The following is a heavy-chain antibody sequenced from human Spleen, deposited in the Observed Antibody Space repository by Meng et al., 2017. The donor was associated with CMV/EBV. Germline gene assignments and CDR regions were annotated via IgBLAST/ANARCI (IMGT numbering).Heavy chain of an antibody. CDR3: TGIVGATRAA. D-gene: IGHD1-26*01. CDR2: IRSKANSYAT. V-gene: IGHV3-73*01. CDR1: GLTFSGSA. Sequence: ASGLTFSGSAMHWVRQASGKGLEWVGRIRSKANSYATAYAASVKGRFTISRDDSKNTAYLQMNSLKTEDTAVYYCTGIVGATRAAWGQGTLVTVSS. J-gene: IGHJ4*02.